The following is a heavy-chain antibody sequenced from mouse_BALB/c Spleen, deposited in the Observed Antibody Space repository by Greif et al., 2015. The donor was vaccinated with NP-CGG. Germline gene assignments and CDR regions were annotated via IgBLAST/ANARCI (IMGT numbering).Heavy chain of an antibody. CDR1: GYAFSSYW. D-gene: IGHD1-1*01. Sequence: VQLQQSGAELVRPGSSVKISCKASGYAFSSYWMNWVKQRPGQGLEWIGQIYPGDGDTNYNGKFKGKATLTADKSSSTAYMQLSSLTSEDSAVYFCARLTTVVAKGYFDVWGAGTTVTVSS. CDR2: IYPGDGDT. J-gene: IGHJ1*01. CDR3: ARLTTVVAKGYFDV. V-gene: IGHV1-80*01.